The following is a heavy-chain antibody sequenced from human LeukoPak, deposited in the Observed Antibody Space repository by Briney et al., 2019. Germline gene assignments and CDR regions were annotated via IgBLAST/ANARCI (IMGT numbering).Heavy chain of an antibody. V-gene: IGHV1-69*13. J-gene: IGHJ5*02. CDR1: GGTFTSYA. CDR2: IIPIFGTA. Sequence: SVKVSCKASGGTFTSYAISWVRQAPGQGLEWMGGIIPIFGTANYAQKFQGRVTITADESTSTAYMELSSLRSEDTAVYYCAREDMIMGESWFDPWGQGTLVTVSS. D-gene: IGHD3-16*01. CDR3: AREDMIMGESWFDP.